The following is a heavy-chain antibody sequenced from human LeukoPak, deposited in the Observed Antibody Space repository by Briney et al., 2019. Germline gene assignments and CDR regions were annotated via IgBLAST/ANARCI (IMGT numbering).Heavy chain of an antibody. J-gene: IGHJ4*02. CDR3: ARSYCDSTSCYATLDS. CDR2: IYHSGCT. CDR1: GGSISSSNW. V-gene: IGHV4-4*02. Sequence: SSETLSLTCAVSGGSISSSNWWSWVRQPPGKGLEWVGEIYHSGCTNYNPSLKSRVTISVDKSKNQFSLKLSSVTAADTAVYYCARSYCDSTSCYATLDSWGQGTLVTVSS. D-gene: IGHD2-2*01.